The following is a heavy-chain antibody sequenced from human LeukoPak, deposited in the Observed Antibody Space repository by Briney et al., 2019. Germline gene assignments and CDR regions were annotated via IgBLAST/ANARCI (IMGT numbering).Heavy chain of an antibody. CDR3: TKELHVAVAVADYYYFYMDV. CDR1: GFAFSSFA. CDR2: INGGGNTT. Sequence: QPGGSLRLSCAASGFAFSSFAMGWVRQSPGKGLEWLSTINGGGNTTFYSDSVKGRFTISRDNSKNTLYLHMDSLRPDDTATYYCTKELHVAVAVADYYYFYMDVWGRGTAVTVSS. J-gene: IGHJ6*03. V-gene: IGHV3-23*01. D-gene: IGHD6-19*01.